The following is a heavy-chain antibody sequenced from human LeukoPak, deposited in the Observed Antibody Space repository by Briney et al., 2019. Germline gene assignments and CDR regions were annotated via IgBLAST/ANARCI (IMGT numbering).Heavy chain of an antibody. D-gene: IGHD3-9*01. Sequence: GGSLRLSCAASGFTVSSNYMSWVRQAPGKGLEWVSVIYSGGSTFYADSVKGRFSISRDNSKNTLYLQMNSLKTEDTAVYYCTTDRVYYDILTGYYGYWGQGTLVTVSS. V-gene: IGHV3-53*01. CDR3: TTDRVYYDILTGYYGY. J-gene: IGHJ4*02. CDR1: GFTVSSNY. CDR2: IYSGGST.